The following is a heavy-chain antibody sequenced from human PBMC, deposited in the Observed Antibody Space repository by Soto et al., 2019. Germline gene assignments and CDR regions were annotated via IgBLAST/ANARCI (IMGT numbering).Heavy chain of an antibody. V-gene: IGHV3-30*03. J-gene: IGHJ4*02. Sequence: QVQLVESGGDVVQPGRSLRLSCTASGFTFSHYGMHWVRQAPGKGLEWVVFISFDGGSQYYADSVKGRFTISRDNSKNTLYLQLNSLRTEDTSVYYCAILGDYGVGSRLPPSNTYWGQGALVTVSS. CDR3: AILGDYGVGSRLPPSNTY. D-gene: IGHD3-16*01. CDR1: GFTFSHYG. CDR2: ISFDGGSQ.